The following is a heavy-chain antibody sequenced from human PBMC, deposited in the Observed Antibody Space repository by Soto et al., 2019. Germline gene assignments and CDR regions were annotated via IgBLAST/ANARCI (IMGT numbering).Heavy chain of an antibody. D-gene: IGHD2-15*01. Sequence: QVQLVESGGGVVQPGRSLILSCAASGFTFSSYGMHWARQAPGEGLEWVAGISYDGNRKYYADSVKGRFTISRDFSKNTVDLHMNSLRVEDTAVYFCARKGYGGRWSLDYWGQGNLVTVSS. CDR1: GFTFSSYG. J-gene: IGHJ4*02. CDR2: ISYDGNRK. V-gene: IGHV3-30*03. CDR3: ARKGYGGRWSLDY.